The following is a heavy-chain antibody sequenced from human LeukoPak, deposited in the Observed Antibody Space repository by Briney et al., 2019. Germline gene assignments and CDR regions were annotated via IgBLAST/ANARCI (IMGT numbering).Heavy chain of an antibody. V-gene: IGHV1-69*13. D-gene: IGHD6-6*01. Sequence: ASVKVSCKASGGTFSSYAISWVRQAPGQGLEWMGGIIPIFGTANYAQKFQGRVTITADESTSTAYMELSSLRSEDTAVYYCARGPQQLVRSWGAFDIWGQGTMVTVSS. CDR1: GGTFSSYA. CDR3: ARGPQQLVRSWGAFDI. CDR2: IIPIFGTA. J-gene: IGHJ3*02.